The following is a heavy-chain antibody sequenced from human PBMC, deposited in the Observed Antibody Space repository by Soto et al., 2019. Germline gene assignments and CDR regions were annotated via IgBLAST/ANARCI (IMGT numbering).Heavy chain of an antibody. Sequence: QVQLVQSGAEVKKPGASVKLSSKASGYTFITSYYTHWVRQAPGQGLEWMGIINPTGSMTKYSERFQGRLKMTCNTSTSTDCMELSTLTSEGTAVYFCAKDTGYDHDAFDIWCQVTMVTVSS. CDR2: INPTGSMT. CDR1: GYTFITSYY. D-gene: IGHD5-12*01. V-gene: IGHV1-46*01. CDR3: AKDTGYDHDAFDI. J-gene: IGHJ3*02.